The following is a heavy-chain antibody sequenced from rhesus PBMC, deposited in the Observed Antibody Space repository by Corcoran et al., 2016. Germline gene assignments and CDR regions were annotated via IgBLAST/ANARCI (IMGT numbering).Heavy chain of an antibody. D-gene: IGHD6-13*01. V-gene: IGHV4S9*01. Sequence: QVQLQESGPGLVKPSATLSLTCADSGGSIRDNYYWNWIRQPPGKGLEGIGKIYGGIENTYYITSLKSRVSISNDTSKNQFSLKGSSVTAADTAVLYCARVGISAGHQGDLWGQGLLVTVSA. CDR2: IYGGIENT. CDR3: ARVGISAGHQGDL. CDR1: GGSIRDNYY. J-gene: IGHJ4*01.